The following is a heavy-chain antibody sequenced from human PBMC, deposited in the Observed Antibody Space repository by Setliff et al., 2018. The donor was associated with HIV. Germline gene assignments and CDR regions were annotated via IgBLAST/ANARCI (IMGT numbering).Heavy chain of an antibody. V-gene: IGHV1-18*01. D-gene: IGHD1-26*01. CDR2: ISNYNGNT. CDR1: DYTFTNYG. J-gene: IGHJ3*02. CDR3: ARASGGNSVENGFDI. Sequence: ASVKVPCKPSDYTFTNYGIYWVRQAPGQGLEWMGWISNYNGNTNYAQKFHGRVTMTTDTSTRTAYMEMRGLTYDDTAGYYCARASGGNSVENGFDIWGQGTMVTVSS.